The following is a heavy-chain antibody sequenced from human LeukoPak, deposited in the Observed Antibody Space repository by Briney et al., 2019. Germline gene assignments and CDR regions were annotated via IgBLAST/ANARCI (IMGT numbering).Heavy chain of an antibody. J-gene: IGHJ3*02. D-gene: IGHD2-2*01. CDR3: ARGPLIVVVPAANLQGAFDI. CDR1: GGSISSSSYY. CDR2: IYYSGST. V-gene: IGHV4-39*07. Sequence: SETLSLTCTISGGSISSSSYYWGWIRQPPGKGLEWIGSIYYSGSTYYNPSLKSRVTISVDTSENQFSLKLSSVTAADTAVYYCARGPLIVVVPAANLQGAFDIWGQGTMVTVSS.